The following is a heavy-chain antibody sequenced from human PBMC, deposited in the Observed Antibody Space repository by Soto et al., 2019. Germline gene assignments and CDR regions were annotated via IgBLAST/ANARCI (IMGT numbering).Heavy chain of an antibody. D-gene: IGHD2-2*01. CDR3: ARVCLGYCISSVFVANWFDP. V-gene: IGHV4-30-4*01. J-gene: IGHJ5*02. CDR1: GGSISSGDYY. CDR2: IYYSGST. Sequence: PSETLSLTCTVSGGSISSGDYYWSWIRQPPGKGLEWIGYIYYSGSTYYNPSLKSRVTISVDTSKNQFSLKLSSVTAADTAVYYCARVCLGYCISSVFVANWFDPWGQGTLVTVSS.